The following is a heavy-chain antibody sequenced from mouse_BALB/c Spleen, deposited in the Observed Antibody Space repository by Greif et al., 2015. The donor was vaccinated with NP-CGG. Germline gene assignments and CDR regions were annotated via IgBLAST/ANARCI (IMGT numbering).Heavy chain of an antibody. CDR2: IRSKSNNYAT. CDR3: VRHWGNYDGAMDY. Sequence: EVQLVESGGGLVQPKGSLKLSCAASGFTFNTYAMNWVRQAPGKGLEWVARIRSKSNNYATYYADSVKDRFTISRDDSQSMLYLQMNNLKTEDTAMYYCVRHWGNYDGAMDYWGQGTSVTVSS. D-gene: IGHD2-4*01. V-gene: IGHV10-1*02. CDR1: GFTFNTYA. J-gene: IGHJ4*01.